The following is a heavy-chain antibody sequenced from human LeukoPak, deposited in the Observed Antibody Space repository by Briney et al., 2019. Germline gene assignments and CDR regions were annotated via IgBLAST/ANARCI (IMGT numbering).Heavy chain of an antibody. CDR2: NYYSGST. CDR1: GGSISSYSYY. Sequence: SETLSLTCTVSGGSISSYSYYWGCIPQPPGKGLVWIGSNYYSGSTYYNPSRKSRVTISVDTSKNQFSLKLSSVTAADTAVYYCARHGERMATIRQYYFDYWGQGTLVTVSS. CDR3: ARHGERMATIRQYYFDY. V-gene: IGHV4-39*01. D-gene: IGHD5-24*01. J-gene: IGHJ4*02.